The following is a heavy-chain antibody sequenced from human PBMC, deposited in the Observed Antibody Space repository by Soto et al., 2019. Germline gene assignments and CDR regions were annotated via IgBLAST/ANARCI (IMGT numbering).Heavy chain of an antibody. CDR3: AKGGGSARDLDY. Sequence: PGGSLRLSCTGSGFTFGNYGMHWVRQAPGKGLEWVASTSYDGNNKYYADSLKGRFTISRDNSKKMVYLQMTSLGPEDTAVYYCAKGGGSARDLDYWGQGALVT. J-gene: IGHJ4*02. V-gene: IGHV3-30*18. CDR1: GFTFGNYG. D-gene: IGHD1-26*01. CDR2: TSYDGNNK.